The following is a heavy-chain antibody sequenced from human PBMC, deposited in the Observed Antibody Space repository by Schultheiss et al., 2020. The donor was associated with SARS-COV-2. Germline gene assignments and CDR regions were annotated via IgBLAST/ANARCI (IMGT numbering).Heavy chain of an antibody. Sequence: GESLKISCKASGYTFTSYYMHWVRQAPGQGLEWMGIINPSGGSTSYAQKFQGRVTMTRDTSTSTVYMELSSLRSEDTAVYYCASGGSNEPPGYWGQGTLVTVSS. V-gene: IGHV1-46*01. D-gene: IGHD3-16*01. CDR1: GYTFTSYY. CDR3: ASGGSNEPPGY. J-gene: IGHJ4*02. CDR2: INPSGGST.